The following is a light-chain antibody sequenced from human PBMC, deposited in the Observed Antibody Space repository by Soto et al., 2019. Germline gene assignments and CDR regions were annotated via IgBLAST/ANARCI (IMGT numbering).Light chain of an antibody. Sequence: DIQMTQSPSTLSASVGDRVTITCRASQSINSWLAWYQQKPGKAPNLLIYDASTLESGVPSRFSGSGSGTEFTLTISSLQPDDFATYYCQQYNSYSLITFGGGTRWISN. CDR2: DAS. CDR1: QSINSW. V-gene: IGKV1-5*01. CDR3: QQYNSYSLIT. J-gene: IGKJ4*01.